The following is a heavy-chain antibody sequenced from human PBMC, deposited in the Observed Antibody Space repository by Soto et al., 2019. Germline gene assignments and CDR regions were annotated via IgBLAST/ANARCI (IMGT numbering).Heavy chain of an antibody. CDR2: MNEYGSER. CDR1: GFIFSSHW. V-gene: IGHV3-7*04. Sequence: GGSLRLSCSASGFIFSSHWMRWLRQAPGKGLEWVASMNEYGSERYYVDSVKGRFTISRDNAKNSLYLQMNSLRADDTAVYYCARATGADKEDYWGQGTLVTVSS. CDR3: ARATGADKEDY. J-gene: IGHJ4*02. D-gene: IGHD3-10*01.